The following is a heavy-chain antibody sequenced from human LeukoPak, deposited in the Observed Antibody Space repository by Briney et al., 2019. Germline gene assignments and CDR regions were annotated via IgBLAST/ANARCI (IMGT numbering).Heavy chain of an antibody. Sequence: PGGSLRLSCAASGFTFSTYAMSWVRHTPGKGLEWVSGISGSGGSTYYADSVKGRFTISRDNSKNTLYLQMNSLRAEDTAVYYCAKGEMTTITPGFFGYWGQGTLVTVSS. D-gene: IGHD5-24*01. V-gene: IGHV3-23*01. J-gene: IGHJ4*02. CDR2: ISGSGGST. CDR3: AKGEMTTITPGFFGY. CDR1: GFTFSTYA.